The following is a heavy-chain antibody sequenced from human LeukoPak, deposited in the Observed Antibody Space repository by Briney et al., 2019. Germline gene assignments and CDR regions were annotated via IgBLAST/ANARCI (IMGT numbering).Heavy chain of an antibody. CDR1: GYTFTGHY. V-gene: IGHV1-2*02. Sequence: ASVKVSCKASGYTFTGHYLHWVRQAPGQGLEWMGWIYGHDGGTKFAQKFQDRVTMTRDTSITTAYMELTSLTPDDTAVYYCVRDFDWGPDYWGQGTLVTVSS. J-gene: IGHJ4*02. CDR3: VRDFDWGPDY. D-gene: IGHD3-9*01. CDR2: IYGHDGGT.